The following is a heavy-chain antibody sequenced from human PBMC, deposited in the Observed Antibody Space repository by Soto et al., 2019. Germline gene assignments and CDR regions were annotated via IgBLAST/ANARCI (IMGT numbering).Heavy chain of an antibody. D-gene: IGHD1-20*01. J-gene: IGHJ4*02. CDR2: MNAGNGNT. CDR1: GYTFTSYD. CDR3: ARDYITGILDY. V-gene: IGHV1-3*05. Sequence: QVQLVQSGDEDKKPGASVKVSCKASGYTFTSYDMHWVRQAPGQRLEWMGWMNAGNGNTKYSQKFQGRVTITRDTSASTAYMELSSLRSEDTAVYYCARDYITGILDYWGQGTLVTVSS.